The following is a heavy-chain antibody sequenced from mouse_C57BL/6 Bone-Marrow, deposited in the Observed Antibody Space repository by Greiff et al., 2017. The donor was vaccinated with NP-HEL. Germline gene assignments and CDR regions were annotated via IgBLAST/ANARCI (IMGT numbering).Heavy chain of an antibody. CDR1: GFNIKDDY. V-gene: IGHV14-4*01. CDR3: TRGGYLYYFDY. D-gene: IGHD2-2*01. Sequence: VQLKESGAELVRPGASVKLSCTASGFNIKDDYMHWVKQRPEQGLEWIGWIDPENGDTEYASKFQGKATITADTSSNTAYLQLSSLTSEDTAVYYCTRGGYLYYFDYWGQGTTLTVSS. CDR2: IDPENGDT. J-gene: IGHJ2*01.